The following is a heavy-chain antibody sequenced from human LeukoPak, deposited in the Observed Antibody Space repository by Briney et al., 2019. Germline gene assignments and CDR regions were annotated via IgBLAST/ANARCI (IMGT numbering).Heavy chain of an antibody. J-gene: IGHJ6*02. CDR3: ARGSHGLVIIMDYSYRTDV. CDR2: IYYSGST. V-gene: IGHV4-61*01. Sequence: SETLSLTCTVSGGSISSSSYYWSWIRQPPGKGLEWIGYIYYSGSTNYNPSLKSRVTISVDTSNNQFSLKLSSATAADTALYHSARGSHGLVIIMDYSYRTDVWGQGTTVTVS. D-gene: IGHD3/OR15-3a*01. CDR1: GGSISSSSYY.